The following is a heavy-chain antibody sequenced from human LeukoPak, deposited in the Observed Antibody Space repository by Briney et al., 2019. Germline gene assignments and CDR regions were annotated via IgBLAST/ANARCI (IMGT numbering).Heavy chain of an antibody. J-gene: IGHJ4*02. D-gene: IGHD3-10*01. CDR1: GGSMSSSSYY. CDR3: ARHEAKGWGSYYSNFDY. CDR2: IYSSGST. Sequence: PSETLSLTCTVSGGSMSSSSYYWGWIRQPPGKGLEWIRSIYSSGSTYYNPSLKSRVTISVDTSKNQFSLKLNSVTAADTAVYYCARHEAKGWGSYYSNFDYWGQGTLVTVSS. V-gene: IGHV4-39*01.